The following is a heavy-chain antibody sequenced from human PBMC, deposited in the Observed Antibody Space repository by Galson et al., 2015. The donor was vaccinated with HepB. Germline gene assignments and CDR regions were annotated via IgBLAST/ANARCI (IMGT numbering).Heavy chain of an antibody. Sequence: SVKVSCKASGGTFSSYAISWVRQAPGQGLEWMGGIIPIFGTANYAQKFQGRVTITADESTSTAYMELSSLRSEDTAVYYCARDRRSYYYYDSSGYSPDAFDIWGQGTMVTVSS. CDR1: GGTFSSYA. CDR3: ARDRRSYYYYDSSGYSPDAFDI. J-gene: IGHJ3*02. V-gene: IGHV1-69*13. CDR2: IIPIFGTA. D-gene: IGHD3-22*01.